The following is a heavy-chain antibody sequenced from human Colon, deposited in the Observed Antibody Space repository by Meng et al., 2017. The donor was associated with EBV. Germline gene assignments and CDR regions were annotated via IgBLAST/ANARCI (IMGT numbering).Heavy chain of an antibody. J-gene: IGHJ4*02. Sequence: VQLQESGPGLVGPPQPLSLTCTVSGGSMSSGNYYWSWIRQPPGKGLEWIGYIHHSGSAYYNPSLKSRVSISVDTSKNQFSLNLNPMTAADTAVYYCASFDHIPRRNYFDYWGQGTLVTVSS. CDR3: ASFDHIPRRNYFDY. CDR2: IHHSGSA. D-gene: IGHD2-21*01. CDR1: GGSMSSGNYY. V-gene: IGHV4-30-4*01.